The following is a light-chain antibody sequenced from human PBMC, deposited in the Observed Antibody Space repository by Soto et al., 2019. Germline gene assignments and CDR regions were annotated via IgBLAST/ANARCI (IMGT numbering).Light chain of an antibody. V-gene: IGKV1-5*03. Sequence: DIQMTQSPSTLSASVGDRVTITCRASQSISNWLAWHQQKPGKAPKLLIYKASSLESGVPSRFSGSGSGTEFTLTISSLQPDDFATYYCQQYNSQWTFGQGTKVDI. CDR3: QQYNSQWT. J-gene: IGKJ1*01. CDR1: QSISNW. CDR2: KAS.